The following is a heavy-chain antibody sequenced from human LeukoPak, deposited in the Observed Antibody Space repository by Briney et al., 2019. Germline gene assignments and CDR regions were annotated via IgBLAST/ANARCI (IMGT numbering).Heavy chain of an antibody. V-gene: IGHV3-23*01. CDR3: AKVYRAHGDFHSFDV. CDR1: RFSFSNYA. D-gene: IGHD4-17*01. Sequence: GGSLRLSCAASRFSFSNYAMSWVRQAPGKRLEWVSAISGGGTNTYYADSVKGRFTISRDNSKNTLYLQMNSLRAEDTARYYCAKVYRAHGDFHSFDVWGQGTMVAVSS. CDR2: ISGGGTNT. J-gene: IGHJ3*01.